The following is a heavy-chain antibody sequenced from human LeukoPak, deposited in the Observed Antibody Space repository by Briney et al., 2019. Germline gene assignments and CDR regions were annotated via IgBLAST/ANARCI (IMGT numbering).Heavy chain of an antibody. D-gene: IGHD3-9*01. Sequence: ASVKVSCKASGYTFTGYYMHWVRQAPGQGLEWMGWINPNSGGTNYAQKFQGRVTMTRDTSISTAYMELSRLRSDDTAVYYCARAARYYDISTGFNWFDPWGQGTLVTVSS. V-gene: IGHV1-2*02. CDR2: INPNSGGT. CDR1: GYTFTGYY. CDR3: ARAARYYDISTGFNWFDP. J-gene: IGHJ5*02.